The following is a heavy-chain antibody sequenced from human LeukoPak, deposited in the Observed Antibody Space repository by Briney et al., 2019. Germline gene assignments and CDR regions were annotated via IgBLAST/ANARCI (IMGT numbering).Heavy chain of an antibody. D-gene: IGHD6-13*01. Sequence: PGGSLRLSCVVSGFTFGNYAMNWVRQAPGKGLEWVSSISGNGDYTNTADSVKGRFTISRDNSKNTLYLQMNSLRAEDTALYFCAKDQVADAAYYYYGMDVWGQGTTVTVSS. V-gene: IGHV3-23*01. CDR1: GFTFGNYA. CDR3: AKDQVADAAYYYYGMDV. J-gene: IGHJ6*02. CDR2: ISGNGDYT.